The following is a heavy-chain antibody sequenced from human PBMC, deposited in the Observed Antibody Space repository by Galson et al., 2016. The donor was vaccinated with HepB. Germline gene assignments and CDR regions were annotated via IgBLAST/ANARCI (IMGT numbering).Heavy chain of an antibody. Sequence: SLRLSCAASGFTVSSYYMSWVRQAPGKGLEWVSVIYIDGNTYYADSVRGRFTISRDNFKNPVHLQVNSLRAEDTAVYYCAGDPGLPNGMDIWGQGTTVTVSS. CDR1: GFTVSSYY. J-gene: IGHJ6*02. CDR2: IYIDGNT. D-gene: IGHD1-14*01. CDR3: AGDPGLPNGMDI. V-gene: IGHV3-53*01.